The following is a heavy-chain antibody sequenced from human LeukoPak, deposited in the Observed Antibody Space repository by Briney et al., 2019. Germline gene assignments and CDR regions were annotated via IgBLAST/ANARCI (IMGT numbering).Heavy chain of an antibody. CDR3: ARIAVAGTKTYSFDY. J-gene: IGHJ4*02. CDR2: ISAYNGNT. Sequence: ASVKVSCKASGYTFTSYGISWVRQAPGQGLEWMGWISAYNGNTNYAQKLQGRVTMTTDTSTSTAYMELRSLRSDDTAVYYCARIAVAGTKTYSFDYWGQGTLVTVSS. V-gene: IGHV1-18*04. CDR1: GYTFTSYG. D-gene: IGHD6-19*01.